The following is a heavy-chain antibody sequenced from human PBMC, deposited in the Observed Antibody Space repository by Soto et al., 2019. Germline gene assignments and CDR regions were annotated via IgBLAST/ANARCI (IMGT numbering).Heavy chain of an antibody. V-gene: IGHV2-5*01. CDR1: GFSLSTSGVG. CDR3: AHSPGPFGVAANWFDP. D-gene: IGHD3-3*01. Sequence: GPTLVNPTQTLTLTCTFSGFSLSTSGVGVGWIRQPPGKALEWLALIYWNDDKRYSPSLKSRLTITKDTSKNQVVLTMTNMDPGDTATYYCAHSPGPFGVAANWFDPWGQGTLVTVSS. J-gene: IGHJ5*02. CDR2: IYWNDDK.